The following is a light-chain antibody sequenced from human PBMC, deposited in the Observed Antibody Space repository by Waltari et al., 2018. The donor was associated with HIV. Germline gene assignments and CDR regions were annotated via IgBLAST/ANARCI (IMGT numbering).Light chain of an antibody. Sequence: QSALTQPASVSGNPGQSVTITCTGTDIDIGNYNLVSWFQQPPGKAPKLLISDVSKRPSGVSSRFSGSKSGYFASLTISGLLTEDESSYYCLTYVSKTSTWQFGGGTYLTV. CDR3: LTYVSKTSTWQ. V-gene: IGLV2-23*02. J-gene: IGLJ3*02. CDR2: DVS. CDR1: DIDIGNYNL.